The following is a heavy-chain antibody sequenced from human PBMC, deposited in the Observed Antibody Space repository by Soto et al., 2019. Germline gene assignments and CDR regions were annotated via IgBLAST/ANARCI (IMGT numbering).Heavy chain of an antibody. Sequence: QVQLQESGPGLVKPSQTLSLTCTVSGGSISSGGYYWSWIRQHPGKGLEWIGYIYYSGSTYYNPAPKSRVTNAVNTAKNQFSLKLSSVTAADTAVYYCARGPDRLRIHLRLDWGQGTLVTVSS. V-gene: IGHV4-31*03. D-gene: IGHD4-17*01. CDR3: ARGPDRLRIHLRLD. CDR2: IYYSGST. J-gene: IGHJ1*01. CDR1: GGSISSGGYY.